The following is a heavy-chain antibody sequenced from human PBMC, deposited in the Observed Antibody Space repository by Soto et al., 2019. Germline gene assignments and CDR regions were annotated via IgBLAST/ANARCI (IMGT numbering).Heavy chain of an antibody. CDR2: VNMDGSST. CDR1: GFTFSNYW. Sequence: EVQLVESGGGLVQPGGALRLSCAASGFTFSNYWMYWVRQAPGKGLVWVSRVNMDGSSTNYADSVKGRFTISRDNAKNTMFLQLNSLRAAETAVYYCVRCRRYGSGRDYLDYWGQGTLVSVSS. CDR3: VRCRRYGSGRDYLDY. V-gene: IGHV3-74*01. D-gene: IGHD3-10*01. J-gene: IGHJ4*02.